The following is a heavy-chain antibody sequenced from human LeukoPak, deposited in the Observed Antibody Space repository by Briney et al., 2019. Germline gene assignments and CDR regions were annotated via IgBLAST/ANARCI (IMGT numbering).Heavy chain of an antibody. Sequence: GGSLRLSCAASGFTFSSYAMHWVRQAPGKGLEWVAVISYDGSNKYYADSVKGRFTISRDNSKNTLYLQMNSLRAEDTAVYYCARAAKLVLPFFDYWGQGTLVTVSS. CDR2: ISYDGSNK. D-gene: IGHD2-15*01. V-gene: IGHV3-30-3*01. CDR1: GFTFSSYA. J-gene: IGHJ4*02. CDR3: ARAAKLVLPFFDY.